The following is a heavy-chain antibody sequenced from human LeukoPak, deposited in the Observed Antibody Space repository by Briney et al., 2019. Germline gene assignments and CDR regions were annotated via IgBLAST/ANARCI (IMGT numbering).Heavy chain of an antibody. J-gene: IGHJ4*02. D-gene: IGHD3-10*01. Sequence: TGGSLRLSCAASGFTFNNYAMSWVRQAPGKGLEWVSAISGGGGSTHYADSVKGRFTISRDNSKNTLYLQMNSLRAEDTAVYYCARELLWFGELSRPMGYWGQGTLVTVSS. CDR1: GFTFNNYA. CDR2: ISGGGGST. CDR3: ARELLWFGELSRPMGY. V-gene: IGHV3-23*01.